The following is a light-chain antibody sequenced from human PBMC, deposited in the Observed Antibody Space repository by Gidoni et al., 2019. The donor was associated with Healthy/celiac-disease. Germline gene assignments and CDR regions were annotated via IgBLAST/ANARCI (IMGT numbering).Light chain of an antibody. J-gene: IGLJ2*01. Sequence: SYERTRPPSVSVSPGQTASTTCSGDKLGEKYACWYQQKPGQSPVMVIYQDSKRPSGIPERFSGSNSGNTATLTIIGAQAMDEADYYCQAWDSSKVVFGGGTKLTVL. CDR3: QAWDSSKVV. CDR1: KLGEKY. CDR2: QDS. V-gene: IGLV3-1*01.